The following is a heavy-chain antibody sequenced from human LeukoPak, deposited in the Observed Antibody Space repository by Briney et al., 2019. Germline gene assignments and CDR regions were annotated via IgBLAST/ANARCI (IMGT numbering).Heavy chain of an antibody. Sequence: SETLSLTCAVYGGSFSSYYWSWIRQPPGKGLEWIGYIYYSGSTNYNPSLKSRVTISVDTSKNQFSLKLSSVTAADTAVYYCARGGSSGYYYERNAFDIWGQGTMVTVSS. D-gene: IGHD3-22*01. CDR1: GGSFSSYY. CDR3: ARGGSSGYYYERNAFDI. V-gene: IGHV4-59*01. J-gene: IGHJ3*02. CDR2: IYYSGST.